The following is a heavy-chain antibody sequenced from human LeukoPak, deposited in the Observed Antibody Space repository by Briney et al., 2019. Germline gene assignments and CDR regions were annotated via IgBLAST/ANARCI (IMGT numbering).Heavy chain of an antibody. CDR3: ARDSPYYYGSGSATYYMDV. V-gene: IGHV4-59*01. D-gene: IGHD3-10*01. J-gene: IGHJ6*03. CDR2: IYHTGST. CDR1: GGSISGFY. Sequence: SETLSLTCTVSGGSISGFYWSWIRQPPGKGLEWIGYIYHTGSTNYNPSLKSRVTISVDTSKNQFSLKLSSVTAADTAVYYCARDSPYYYGSGSATYYMDVWGKGTTVTISS.